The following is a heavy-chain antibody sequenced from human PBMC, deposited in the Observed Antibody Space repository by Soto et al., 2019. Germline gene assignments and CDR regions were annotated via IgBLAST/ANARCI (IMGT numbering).Heavy chain of an antibody. J-gene: IGHJ4*02. CDR3: ARAPPLVTMLRGVIITRSGGIDY. V-gene: IGHV3-7*03. CDR1: GFTLSSYW. CDR2: IKQDGSEK. Sequence: GGSLRLSCAASGFTLSSYWMNWVRQAPGKGLEWVANIKQDGSEKSYVESVKGRFTISRDNAKNSLYLQMNSLRAEDTAVYYCARAPPLVTMLRGVIITRSGGIDYWGQGTLVTVSS. D-gene: IGHD3-10*01.